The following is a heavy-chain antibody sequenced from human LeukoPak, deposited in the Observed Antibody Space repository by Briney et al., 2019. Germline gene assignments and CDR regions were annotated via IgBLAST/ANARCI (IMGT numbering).Heavy chain of an antibody. CDR1: GFSISNYY. Sequence: AGGSLRLSCIASGFSISNYYINWVRQAPGKGLEWVANIKQDGSTKHYADSLKGRFTISRDNPKNSLYLQMNSLRADDTAVYYCARDTDGSLDYWGQGILVTVAS. V-gene: IGHV3-7*01. D-gene: IGHD1-26*01. CDR2: IKQDGSTK. CDR3: ARDTDGSLDY. J-gene: IGHJ4*02.